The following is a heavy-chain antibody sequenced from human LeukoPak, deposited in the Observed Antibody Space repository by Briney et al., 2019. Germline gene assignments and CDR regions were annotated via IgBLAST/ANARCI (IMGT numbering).Heavy chain of an antibody. Sequence: GGSLKLSCATSGFTFNNYNMNWVRQAPGRALEWVSSITSSGTYIFYADSVKGRFTISRDNAKNSLYLQMNSLRAEDMALYYCAKDTARYSSGSDLAFDYWGQGTLVTVSS. V-gene: IGHV3-21*04. CDR2: ITSSGTYI. CDR3: AKDTARYSSGSDLAFDY. J-gene: IGHJ4*02. CDR1: GFTFNNYN. D-gene: IGHD6-19*01.